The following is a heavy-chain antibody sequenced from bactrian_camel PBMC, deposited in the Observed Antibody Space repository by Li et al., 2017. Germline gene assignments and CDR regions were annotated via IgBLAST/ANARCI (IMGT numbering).Heavy chain of an antibody. V-gene: IGHV3S53*01. CDR1: GATHAAVS. CDR3: AAGRYSGGYYITPPEGRTYEYKY. Sequence: HVQLVESGGGSVQAGWSLRLSCTASGATHAAVSMGWFRQAPGKQREGVAVSSRDGTITYADSVKGRFTISRDDGKNTLFLQMNSLKPEDTAMYYCAAGRYSGGYYITPPEGRTYEYKYWGQGTQVTVS. D-gene: IGHD2*01. J-gene: IGHJ4*01. CDR2: SSRDGTI.